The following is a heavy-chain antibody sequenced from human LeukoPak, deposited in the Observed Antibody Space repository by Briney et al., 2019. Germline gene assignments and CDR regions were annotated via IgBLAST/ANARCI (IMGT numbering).Heavy chain of an antibody. D-gene: IGHD3-22*01. CDR2: ISWNSGSI. CDR1: GFTFSSYS. CDR3: AKDLNYYDSSGPEEYYYYGMDV. V-gene: IGHV3-9*01. J-gene: IGHJ6*02. Sequence: PGGSLRLSCAASGFTFSSYSMNWVRQAPGKGLEWVSGISWNSGSIGYADSVKGRFTISRDNAKNSLYLQMNSLRAEDTALYYCAKDLNYYDSSGPEEYYYYGMDVWGQGTTVTVSS.